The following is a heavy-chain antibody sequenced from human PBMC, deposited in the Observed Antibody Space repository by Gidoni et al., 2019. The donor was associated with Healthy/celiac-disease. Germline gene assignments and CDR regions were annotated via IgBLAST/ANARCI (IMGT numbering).Heavy chain of an antibody. CDR3: ARDRWNPTGFDY. CDR2: IYSGGST. V-gene: IGHV3-66*01. J-gene: IGHJ4*02. CDR1: GFTVSSNY. D-gene: IGHD1-1*01. Sequence: EVQLVESGGGLVQPGGSLRLSCAASGFTVSSNYMSWVRQAPGKGLEWVSVIYSGGSTYYADSVKGRFTISRDNSKNTLYLQMNSLRAEDTAVYYCARDRWNPTGFDYWGQGTLVTVSS.